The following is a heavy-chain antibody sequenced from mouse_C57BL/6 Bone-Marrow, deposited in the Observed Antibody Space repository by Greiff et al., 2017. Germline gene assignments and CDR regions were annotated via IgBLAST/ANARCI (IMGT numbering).Heavy chain of an antibody. D-gene: IGHD1-1*01. CDR3: SRRGGSSLFAY. V-gene: IGHV1-81*01. CDR2: IYPRSGNT. J-gene: IGHJ3*01. Sequence: VQLQESGAELARPGASVKLSCKASGYTFTSYGISWVKQRPGQGLEWIGEIYPRSGNTYYNEKFKGKATLTADTSSSTAYMELRSLTSEDSAVYFCSRRGGSSLFAYWGQGTLVTVSA. CDR1: GYTFTSYG.